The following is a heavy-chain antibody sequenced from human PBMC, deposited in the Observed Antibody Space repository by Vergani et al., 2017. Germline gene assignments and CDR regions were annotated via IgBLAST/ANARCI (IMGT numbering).Heavy chain of an antibody. CDR2: ISSDGGST. CDR1: GFTFSTYA. Sequence: EVHLLESGGGLVQSGGSLRLSCAASGFTFSTYAMTWVRQAPGKGLEWVSTISSDGGSTYYADSVKGRFTISRDNSKNTLSLQMNSLTAEDTAVYYCARGGMVRGGPDYWGQGTLVTVSS. J-gene: IGHJ4*02. D-gene: IGHD3-10*01. CDR3: ARGGMVRGGPDY. V-gene: IGHV3-23*01.